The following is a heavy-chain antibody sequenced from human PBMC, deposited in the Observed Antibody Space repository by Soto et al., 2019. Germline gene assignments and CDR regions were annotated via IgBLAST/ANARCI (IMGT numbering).Heavy chain of an antibody. Sequence: QVQLVESGGGVVQPGRSLRLSCAVSGFTFSSHAMHWVRQAPGKGLEWVALISSDGSNKYYADSVKGRFTTSRDNSKTTMYLQRNSLRVEDTAVYYCASDDEGGSACDLGYWGQGALVTVSS. CDR2: ISSDGSNK. D-gene: IGHD1-26*01. CDR3: ASDDEGGSACDLGY. V-gene: IGHV3-30-3*01. CDR1: GFTFSSHA. J-gene: IGHJ4*02.